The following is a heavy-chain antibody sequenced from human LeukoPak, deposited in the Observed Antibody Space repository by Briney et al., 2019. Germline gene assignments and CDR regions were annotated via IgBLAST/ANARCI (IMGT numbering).Heavy chain of an antibody. J-gene: IGHJ5*02. Sequence: GGSLRLSCAASGFSFSSYFMSWVRQAPRKGLEWVANIDVTGGGSYYADSVEGRFTISRDNSKNTLYLQMNSLRVDDTAVYYCARAATSGANGPSSCGQGTVVTVSS. CDR3: ARAATSGANGPSS. CDR2: IDVTGGGS. V-gene: IGHV3-23*01. CDR1: GFSFSSYF. D-gene: IGHD2-8*01.